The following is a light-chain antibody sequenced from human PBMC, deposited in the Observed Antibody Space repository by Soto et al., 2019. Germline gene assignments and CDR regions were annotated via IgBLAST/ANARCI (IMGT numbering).Light chain of an antibody. J-gene: IGKJ4*01. CDR2: VAS. Sequence: EIVLTQSPGTLSLSPGERATLSCRASQSVASSHLAWYQQKPGQAPRLLIFVASSRATGIPDRFSGSGSGTDFTLTISRLEPEDFAVYYCQQYGSSPLTFGGGTRWISN. CDR3: QQYGSSPLT. CDR1: QSVASSH. V-gene: IGKV3-20*01.